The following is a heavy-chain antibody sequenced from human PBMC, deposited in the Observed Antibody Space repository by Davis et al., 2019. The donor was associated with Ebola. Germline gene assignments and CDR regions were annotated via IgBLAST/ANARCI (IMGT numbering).Heavy chain of an antibody. CDR1: GASVNTDNSH. D-gene: IGHD4-17*01. V-gene: IGHV4-61*01. CDR3: ARTTKTNIEDSGLGYNSFDS. Sequence: SETLSLTCTVSGASVNTDNSHWSWVRQPPGKGLEWIGYISYRGSIFYTPSLKTRVAISLDTSKNQVSLRLTSVTAADTATYYCARTTKTNIEDSGLGYNSFDSWGQGVLVSVSS. CDR2: ISYRGSI. J-gene: IGHJ5*01.